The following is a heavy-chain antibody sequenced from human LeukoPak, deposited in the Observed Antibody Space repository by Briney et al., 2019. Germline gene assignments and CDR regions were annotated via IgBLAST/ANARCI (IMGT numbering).Heavy chain of an antibody. CDR1: GGSFSGYY. D-gene: IGHD6-19*01. J-gene: IGHJ4*02. Sequence: PSDTLSLTCAVYGGSFSGYYWSWIRQPPGKGLEWIGEINHSGSTNYNPSPKSRVTRSVDTSKNQFSLKLSPVTAADTAVYYCARAGGRIAVAGNFDYWGQGTLVTVSS. CDR3: ARAGGRIAVAGNFDY. CDR2: INHSGST. V-gene: IGHV4-34*01.